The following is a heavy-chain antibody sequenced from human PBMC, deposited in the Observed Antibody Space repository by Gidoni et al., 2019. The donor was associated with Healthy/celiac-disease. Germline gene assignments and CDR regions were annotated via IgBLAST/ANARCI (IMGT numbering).Heavy chain of an antibody. D-gene: IGHD3-22*01. Sequence: QVQLVESGGGVVQPGRSLRLSCAASGFTFSNYGMHWVRQAPGKGLEWVAVISYDGSNKYYADSVKGRFTISRDNSKNTLYLQMNSLRAEDTAVYYCAKDRLVVVEECAESWGQGTLVTVSS. CDR1: GFTFSNYG. CDR2: ISYDGSNK. V-gene: IGHV3-30*18. CDR3: AKDRLVVVEECAES. J-gene: IGHJ5*02.